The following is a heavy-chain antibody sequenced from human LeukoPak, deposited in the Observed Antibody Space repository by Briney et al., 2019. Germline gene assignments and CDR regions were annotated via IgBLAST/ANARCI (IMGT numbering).Heavy chain of an antibody. D-gene: IGHD3-22*01. V-gene: IGHV1-18*01. CDR3: ARAVPGYYDSSGYYPL. J-gene: IGHJ4*02. Sequence: ASVKVSCKASGYTFTSYGISWVRQAPGQGLEWMGWISAYNGNTNYAQKLQGRVTMTTDTSTSTAYMELRSLRPDDTAVYYCARAVPGYYDSSGYYPLWGQGTLVTVSS. CDR2: ISAYNGNT. CDR1: GYTFTSYG.